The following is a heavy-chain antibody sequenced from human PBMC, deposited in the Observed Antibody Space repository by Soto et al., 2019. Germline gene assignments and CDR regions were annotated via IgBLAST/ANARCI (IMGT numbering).Heavy chain of an antibody. V-gene: IGHV5-51*01. D-gene: IGHD5-12*01. J-gene: IGHJ4*02. Sequence: PGESLKISCKGSGYTFSTYWIGWVRQMPGRGLEWMGIIYPGDSDTRYTPSFEGQVTLSTDKSISTAYLQWSSLKASDTATYYCARPLNGGYVYWGQGTPVPVSP. CDR1: GYTFSTYW. CDR2: IYPGDSDT. CDR3: ARPLNGGYVY.